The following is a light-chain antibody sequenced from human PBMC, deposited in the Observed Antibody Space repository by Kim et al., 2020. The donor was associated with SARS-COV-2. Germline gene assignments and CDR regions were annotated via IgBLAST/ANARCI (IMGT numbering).Light chain of an antibody. CDR3: NSYAGSNNWV. V-gene: IGLV2-8*01. J-gene: IGLJ3*02. CDR1: SSDVGGYNY. Sequence: GQSVTISCTGTSSDVGGYNYVSWYQQHPGKAPKLMIYEVCKRPSGVPDRFSGSKSGNTASLTVSGLQAEDEADYYCNSYAGSNNWVFGGGTQLTVL. CDR2: EVC.